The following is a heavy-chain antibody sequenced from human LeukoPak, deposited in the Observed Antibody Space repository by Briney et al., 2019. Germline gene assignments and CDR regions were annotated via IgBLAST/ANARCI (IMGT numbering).Heavy chain of an antibody. CDR3: APGRDGYFPLGGK. V-gene: IGHV3-23*01. J-gene: IGHJ4*02. CDR1: GFTFSSYA. Sequence: GGSLRLSCAASGFTFSSYASSWVRQAPGKGLEWVSGISASGGTTYHAGSVKGRFTISRDNSKNTLYLQMNNLRAEDTAVYYCAPGRDGYFPLGGKWGQGTLVTVSS. CDR2: ISASGGTT. D-gene: IGHD5-24*01.